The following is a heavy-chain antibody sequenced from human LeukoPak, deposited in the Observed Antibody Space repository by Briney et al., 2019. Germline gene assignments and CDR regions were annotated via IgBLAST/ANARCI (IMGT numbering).Heavy chain of an antibody. CDR3: AGISGSYLSNWFDP. V-gene: IGHV4-61*02. Sequence: SETLSLTCTVSGGSISSGSYYWSWIRQPAGKGLEWIGRIYSSGSTNYNLSLKSRVTISVDTSRNQFSLKLSSVTAADTAVYYCAGISGSYLSNWFDPWGQGTLVTVSS. CDR1: GGSISSGSYY. CDR2: IYSSGST. D-gene: IGHD1-26*01. J-gene: IGHJ5*02.